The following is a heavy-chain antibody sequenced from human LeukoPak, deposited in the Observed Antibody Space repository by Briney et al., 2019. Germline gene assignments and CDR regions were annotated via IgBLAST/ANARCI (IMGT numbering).Heavy chain of an antibody. Sequence: GGSLRLSCAASGFTFSSSWMSWVRQAPGKGLEWVAIIKQDGTEKYYVDSVKGRFTISRDNDKDSLYLQTNSLRAEDTAVYYCAKSPRIPDYRGQGTLVTVSS. CDR3: AKSPRIPDY. CDR2: IKQDGTEK. V-gene: IGHV3-7*03. J-gene: IGHJ4*02. CDR1: GFTFSSSW. D-gene: IGHD2/OR15-2a*01.